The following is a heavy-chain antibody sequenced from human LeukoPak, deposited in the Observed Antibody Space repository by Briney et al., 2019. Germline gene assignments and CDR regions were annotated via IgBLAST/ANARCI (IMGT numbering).Heavy chain of an antibody. CDR2: ISAYNGNT. J-gene: IGHJ6*02. CDR3: ARNDPRSSSWYWYYYYGMDV. D-gene: IGHD6-13*01. Sequence: ASVKVSCKASGYTFTSYGISWVRQAPGQGPEWMGWISAYNGNTNYAQKLQGRVTMTTDTSTSTAYMELRSLRSDDTAVYYCARNDPRSSSWYWYYYYGMDVWGQGTTVTVSS. V-gene: IGHV1-18*01. CDR1: GYTFTSYG.